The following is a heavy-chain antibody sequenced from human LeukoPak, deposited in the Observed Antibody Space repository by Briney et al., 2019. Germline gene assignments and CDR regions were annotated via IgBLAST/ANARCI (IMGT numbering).Heavy chain of an antibody. CDR3: ARRHDNSEWFES. D-gene: IGHD5-24*01. CDR1: GNSFTSYW. J-gene: IGHJ5*01. Sequence: GESLKISCKGSGNSFTSYWIGWVRQMPGKGLEWMGTIYPGDSDTRYSPSFQGQVTISADKSINTAYLQWSSLKASDSAIYYCARRHDNSEWFESWGQGALVTVSS. CDR2: IYPGDSDT. V-gene: IGHV5-51*01.